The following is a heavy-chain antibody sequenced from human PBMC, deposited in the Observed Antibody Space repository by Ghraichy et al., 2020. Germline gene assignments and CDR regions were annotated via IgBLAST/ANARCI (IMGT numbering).Heavy chain of an antibody. V-gene: IGHV1-2*06. CDR1: GYTFTGYY. J-gene: IGHJ4*02. D-gene: IGHD3-10*01. CDR2: INPNSGGT. CDR3: ARGYMGFGEPKDDY. Sequence: ASVKVSCKASGYTFTGYYMHWVRQAPGQGLEWMGRINPNSGGTNYAQKFQGRVTMTRDTSISTAYMELSRLRSDDTAVYYCARGYMGFGEPKDDYWGQGTLVTVSS.